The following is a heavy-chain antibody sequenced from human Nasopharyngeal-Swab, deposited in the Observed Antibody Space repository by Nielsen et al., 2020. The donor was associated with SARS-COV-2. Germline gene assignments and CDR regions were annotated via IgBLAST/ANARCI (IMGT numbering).Heavy chain of an antibody. CDR3: TRGLTGHIVQWNPSPY. V-gene: IGHV3-23*01. CDR2: ISELGSGI. D-gene: IGHD1-14*01. Sequence: GESLKISCEASGFTFGSYTMNWVRQAPGKGLEWVSSISELGSGIYYADSVWGRFTISRDTSKNTVYLQMNTLRADDTALYFCTRGLTGHIVQWNPSPYWGQGTLVTVSS. CDR1: GFTFGSYT. J-gene: IGHJ4*02.